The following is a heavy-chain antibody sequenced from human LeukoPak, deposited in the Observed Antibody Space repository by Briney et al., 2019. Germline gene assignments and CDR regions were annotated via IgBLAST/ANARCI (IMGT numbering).Heavy chain of an antibody. V-gene: IGHV4-59*11. Sequence: SETLSLTCTVSGGSISSHYWSWIRQPPGKGLEWIGYIYYSGSTNYNPSLKSRVTISVDTSKNQFSLKLSSVTAADTAVYYCARVRSRKWLFPLRDAFYYFDYRGQGTLVTVSS. CDR2: IYYSGST. CDR1: GGSISSHY. J-gene: IGHJ4*02. CDR3: ARVRSRKWLFPLRDAFYYFDY. D-gene: IGHD3-22*01.